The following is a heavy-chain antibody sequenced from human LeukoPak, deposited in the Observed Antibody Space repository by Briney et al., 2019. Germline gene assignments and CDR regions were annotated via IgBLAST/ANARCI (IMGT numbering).Heavy chain of an antibody. D-gene: IGHD3-3*01. V-gene: IGHV4-59*01. J-gene: IGHJ4*02. Sequence: SETLSLTCTVSGGSISSYYWSLIRQPPGKGLEWIGYIYYSGSTNYNPSLKSRVTISVDTSKNQFSLKLSSVTAADTAVYYCASSTIFGVRGYYYFDYWGQGTLVTVSS. CDR2: IYYSGST. CDR1: GGSISSYY. CDR3: ASSTIFGVRGYYYFDY.